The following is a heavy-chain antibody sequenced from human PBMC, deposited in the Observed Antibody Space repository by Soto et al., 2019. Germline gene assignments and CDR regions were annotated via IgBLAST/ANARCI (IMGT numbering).Heavy chain of an antibody. D-gene: IGHD2-15*01. V-gene: IGHV3-20*04. Sequence: QLVESGGGVVRPGGSLRLSCAASGFTFDNYGMSWVRQAPGKGLEWVSGLNWKGGSIGYADSVKGRFIISRDNAKKSLYLEMNSLRAEDTALYYCARDRFCTGGTCYVHYFDLWGQGTLVTVSS. CDR2: LNWKGGSI. CDR3: ARDRFCTGGTCYVHYFDL. J-gene: IGHJ4*02. CDR1: GFTFDNYG.